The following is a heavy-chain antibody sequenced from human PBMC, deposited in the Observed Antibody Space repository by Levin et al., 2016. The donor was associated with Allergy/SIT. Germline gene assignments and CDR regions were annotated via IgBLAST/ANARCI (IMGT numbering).Heavy chain of an antibody. CDR1: GYTFTSYG. D-gene: IGHD3-3*01. CDR3: ARVLRKYTISTSFDY. J-gene: IGHJ4*02. V-gene: IGHV1-18*04. Sequence: ASVKVSCKASGYTFTSYGISWVRQAPGQGLEWMGWISAYNGNTSYAQKLQGRVTMTTDTSTSTAYMELRSLRSDDTAVYYCARVLRKYTISTSFDYWGQGTLVTVSS. CDR2: ISAYNGNT.